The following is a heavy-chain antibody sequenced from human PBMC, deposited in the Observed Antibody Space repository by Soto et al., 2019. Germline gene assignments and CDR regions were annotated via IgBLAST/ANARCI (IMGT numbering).Heavy chain of an antibody. J-gene: IGHJ4*02. D-gene: IGHD3-10*01. CDR2: IDPSDSYT. V-gene: IGHV5-10-1*01. Sequence: GESLKISCKGSGYSFTSYWISWVRQMPGKGLEWMGRIDPSDSYTNYSPSSQGHVTISADKSISTAYLQWSSLKASDTAMYYCARGHGGELFYNYWGQGTLVTVSS. CDR3: ARGHGGELFYNY. CDR1: GYSFTSYW.